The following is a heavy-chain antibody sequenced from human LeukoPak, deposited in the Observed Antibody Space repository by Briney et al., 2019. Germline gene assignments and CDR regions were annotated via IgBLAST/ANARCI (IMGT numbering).Heavy chain of an antibody. CDR1: GFTFSSYW. CDR2: IKQDGSEK. Sequence: GGSLRLSCAASGFTFSSYWMSWVRQAPGKGLEWVANIKQDGSEKYYVDSVKGRFTISRDNAKNSLYLQMNSLRAEDTAMYYCARALYYYDSSGYYYGAFDIWGQGTMVTVSS. D-gene: IGHD3-22*01. V-gene: IGHV3-7*01. J-gene: IGHJ3*02. CDR3: ARALYYYDSSGYYYGAFDI.